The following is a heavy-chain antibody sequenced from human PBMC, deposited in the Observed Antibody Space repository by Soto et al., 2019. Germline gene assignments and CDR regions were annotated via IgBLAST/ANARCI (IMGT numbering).Heavy chain of an antibody. D-gene: IGHD2-2*01. V-gene: IGHV5-51*01. J-gene: IGHJ5*02. Sequence: GESLKISCTGVWYSFTSYWIGCVRQMPGKGLEWMGIIYPGDSDTRYSPSFQGQVTISADKYITTAYLQWSSLKDSDTAMYYCARGYCTTTICDPWFDPGGQGKLVTVSS. CDR2: IYPGDSDT. CDR3: ARGYCTTTICDPWFDP. CDR1: WYSFTSYW.